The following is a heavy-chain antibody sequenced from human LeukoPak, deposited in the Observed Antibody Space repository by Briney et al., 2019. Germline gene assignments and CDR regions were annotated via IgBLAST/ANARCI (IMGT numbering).Heavy chain of an antibody. CDR3: ARQLYSSGWYAFDY. D-gene: IGHD6-19*01. V-gene: IGHV4-59*08. J-gene: IGHJ4*02. CDR2: IYYSGST. Sequence: SETLSLTCTVSGGSISSYYWCWIRQPPGKGLEWIGYIYYSGSTNYNPSLKSRVTISVGTSKNQFSLKLSSVTAADTAVYYCARQLYSSGWYAFDYWGQGTLVTVSS. CDR1: GGSISSYY.